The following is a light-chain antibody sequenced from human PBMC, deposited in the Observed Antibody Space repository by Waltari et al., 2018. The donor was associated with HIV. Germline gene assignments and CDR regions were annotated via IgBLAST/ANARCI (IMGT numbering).Light chain of an antibody. CDR3: GTWDSSLNLYV. J-gene: IGLJ1*01. CDR2: DKE. CDR1: NSNVENNY. Sequence: QSILTQPPSVSAAPGQKVSFSCSGGNSNVENNYVSWYQQVPGKAPRLLIYDKEKRPPGIPDRFSASKAGRSATLDITGLQIVDEADYYCGTWDSSLNLYVFGPGTTVAVL. V-gene: IGLV1-51*01.